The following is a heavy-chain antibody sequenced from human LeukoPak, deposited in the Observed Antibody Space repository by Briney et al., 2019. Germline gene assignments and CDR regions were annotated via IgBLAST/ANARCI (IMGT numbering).Heavy chain of an antibody. CDR2: IFHSGNT. CDR1: GGSISSDNW. J-gene: IGHJ6*04. CDR3: AGITMIRGDFYFGMDV. Sequence: SETLSLNCAVSGGSISSDNWWSWVRQPPGKGLEWIGEIFHSGNTHYNPSLKSRVTISVDKSKNQFFLKLSSVTAADSAVYYCAGITMIRGDFYFGMDVWGKGTTVTVSS. D-gene: IGHD3-10*01. V-gene: IGHV4-4*02.